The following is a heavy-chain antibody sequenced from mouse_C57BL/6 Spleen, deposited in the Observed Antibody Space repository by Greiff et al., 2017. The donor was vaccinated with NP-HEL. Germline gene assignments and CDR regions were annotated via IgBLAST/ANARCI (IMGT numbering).Heavy chain of an antibody. Sequence: VQLQQSGAELVKPGASVKLSCKASGYTFTEYTIHWVKQRSGQGLEWIGWFYPGSGSIKYNEKFKDKATLTADKSSSTVYMELSRLTSEDSAVYCCARHEDYYGSSYGGYYFDYWGQGTTLTVSS. V-gene: IGHV1-62-2*01. CDR2: FYPGSGSI. CDR1: GYTFTEYT. D-gene: IGHD1-1*01. CDR3: ARHEDYYGSSYGGYYFDY. J-gene: IGHJ2*01.